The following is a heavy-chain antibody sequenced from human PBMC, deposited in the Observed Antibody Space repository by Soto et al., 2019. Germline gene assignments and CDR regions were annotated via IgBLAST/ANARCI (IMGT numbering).Heavy chain of an antibody. Sequence: QVQLVQSGAEVKKPGASVKVSCKASGYTFTSYGISWARQAPGQGLEWMGWISAYNGNTNYAQKLQGRVTMTTDTSTSTAYMELRSLRSDDTAVYYCAREATDIVVVPAATWCDPWGQGTLDTVSS. CDR3: AREATDIVVVPAATWCDP. CDR2: ISAYNGNT. D-gene: IGHD2-2*01. V-gene: IGHV1-18*01. CDR1: GYTFTSYG. J-gene: IGHJ5*02.